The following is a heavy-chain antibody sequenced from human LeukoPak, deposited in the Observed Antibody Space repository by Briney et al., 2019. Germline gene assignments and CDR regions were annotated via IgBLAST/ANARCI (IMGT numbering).Heavy chain of an antibody. CDR1: GYTFTSYD. V-gene: IGHV1-8*03. Sequence: ASVKVSCKASGYTFTSYDINWVRQATGQGLEWMGWMNTNSGNTGCAQKFEGRVTITRNTSISKAYMELSSLRSEDTAVYYCARSVGTAMAYDYWGQGTLVTVSS. D-gene: IGHD5-18*01. CDR2: MNTNSGNT. CDR3: ARSVGTAMAYDY. J-gene: IGHJ4*02.